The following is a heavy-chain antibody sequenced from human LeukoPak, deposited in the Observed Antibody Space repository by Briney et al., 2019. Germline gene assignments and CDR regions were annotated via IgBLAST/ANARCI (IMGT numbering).Heavy chain of an antibody. V-gene: IGHV4-31*03. CDR1: GGSISSGGYY. CDR3: ARDLEVSWFDP. CDR2: IYYSGST. Sequence: SETLSLTCTVSGGSISSGGYYWSWIRQHPGKGLEWIGYIYYSGSTYYNPSLKSRVAISVDTSKNQFSLKLSSVTAADTAVYYCARDLEVSWFDPWGQGTLVTVPS. J-gene: IGHJ5*02.